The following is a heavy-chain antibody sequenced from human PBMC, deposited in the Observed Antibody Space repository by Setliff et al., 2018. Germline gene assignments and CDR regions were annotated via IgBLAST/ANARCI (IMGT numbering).Heavy chain of an antibody. V-gene: IGHV4-31*03. CDR3: ARTLYDYDILTGPGYYFDY. CDR1: GGSIGSGGYY. J-gene: IGHJ4*02. Sequence: PSETLSLTCTVSGGSIGSGGYYWSWIRQHPGKGLEWIGYIYYSGSTYYNPSLKSRVTISVDTSKNQFSLKLSSVTAADTAVYYCARTLYDYDILTGPGYYFDYWGQGTLVTVSS. D-gene: IGHD3-9*01. CDR2: IYYSGST.